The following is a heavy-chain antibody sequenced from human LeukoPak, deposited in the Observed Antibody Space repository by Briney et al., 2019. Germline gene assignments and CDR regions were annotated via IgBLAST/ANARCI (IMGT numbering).Heavy chain of an antibody. J-gene: IGHJ4*02. CDR1: GFTFSSYS. V-gene: IGHV3-21*01. Sequence: GGSLRLSCAASGFTFSSYSMNWVRQAPGKGLEWVSSISSSSSYIYYADSVKGRFTISRDNAKNSLYLRMNSLRAEDTAVYYCARVHWGSGSYRDYWGQGTLVTVSS. CDR2: ISSSSSYI. CDR3: ARVHWGSGSYRDY. D-gene: IGHD3-10*01.